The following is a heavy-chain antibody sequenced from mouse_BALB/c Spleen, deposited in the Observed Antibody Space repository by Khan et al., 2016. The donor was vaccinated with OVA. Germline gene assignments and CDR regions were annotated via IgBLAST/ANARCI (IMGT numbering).Heavy chain of an antibody. D-gene: IGHD1-1*01. J-gene: IGHJ3*01. Sequence: VQLQQSGAELVRSGASVKLSCTASGFNIKDYYMHWVKQRPEQGLEWIGWIDPENGDTEYAPKFQGKATMTADTSSNTAYLQLSSLTSEDTAVYYCNAFPYYYGRAWFAYWGQGTLVTVSA. CDR2: IDPENGDT. V-gene: IGHV14-4*02. CDR3: NAFPYYYGRAWFAY. CDR1: GFNIKDYY.